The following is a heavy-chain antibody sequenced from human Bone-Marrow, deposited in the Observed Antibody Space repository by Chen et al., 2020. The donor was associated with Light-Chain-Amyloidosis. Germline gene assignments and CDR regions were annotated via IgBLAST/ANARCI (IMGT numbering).Heavy chain of an antibody. J-gene: IGHJ3*02. V-gene: IGHV3-53*02. CDR1: GFSVSREY. CDR2: LYSAGKT. CDR3: ARVMVMTAMHWDAFDT. Sequence: EMELVETGGGFVQSGGPLRLSCVVSGFSVSREYMTWVRQAPGKGLEWVSVLYSAGKTYYTDSVRGRFTISRDDSKNTLYLQMNSLRAEDTAMYYCARVMVMTAMHWDAFDTWGQGTMVTVSS. D-gene: IGHD2-21*02.